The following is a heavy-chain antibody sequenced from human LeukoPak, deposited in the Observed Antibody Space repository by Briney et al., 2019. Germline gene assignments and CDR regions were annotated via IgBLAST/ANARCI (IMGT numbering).Heavy chain of an antibody. J-gene: IGHJ5*02. V-gene: IGHV5-51*01. CDR1: GYSFTSYW. CDR3: ARLRYCSGGSCLGTWFDP. CDR2: IYPDDSDT. Sequence: GESLKISCKGSGYSFTSYWIGWVRQMPGKGLEWMGVIYPDDSDTRYSPSFQGQVTISADKSISTAYLQWSSLKASDTAMYYCARLRYCSGGSCLGTWFDPWGQGTLVTVSS. D-gene: IGHD2-15*01.